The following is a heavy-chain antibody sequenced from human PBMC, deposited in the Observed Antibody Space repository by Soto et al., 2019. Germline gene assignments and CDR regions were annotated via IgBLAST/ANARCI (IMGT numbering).Heavy chain of an antibody. V-gene: IGHV3-23*01. CDR2: VSVTGATT. CDR3: ARESALPEAGYDAFDF. CDR1: GFTFNIYA. Sequence: GGSLTLSCAASGFTFNIYAMSWVRQAPGKGLEWLSAVSVTGATTYYAESLKGRFTIFRDNSNNPLYLQMNGLRAEDTAVYYCARESALPEAGYDAFDFWGQGTLVTVSS. D-gene: IGHD6-13*01. J-gene: IGHJ3*01.